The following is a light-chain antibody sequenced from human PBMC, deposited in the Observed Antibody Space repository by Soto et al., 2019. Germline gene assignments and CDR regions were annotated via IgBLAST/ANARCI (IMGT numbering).Light chain of an antibody. Sequence: SYELTQPLSVSVALGQTARITCAGNNVGSKNVYWYQQKPGQAPVLVIYRVRNRPSGIPERLSGSNSGNTATLTISGAQAGDEADYYCQVWDSTTVVFGGGTKLAFL. V-gene: IGLV3-9*01. CDR1: NVGSKN. J-gene: IGLJ3*02. CDR2: RVR. CDR3: QVWDSTTVV.